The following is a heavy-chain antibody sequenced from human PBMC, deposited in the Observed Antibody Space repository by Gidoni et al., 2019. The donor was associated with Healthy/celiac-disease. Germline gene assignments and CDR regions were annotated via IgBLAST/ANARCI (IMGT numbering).Heavy chain of an antibody. V-gene: IGHV3-30*18. D-gene: IGHD2-21*01. CDR2: ISYDGSNK. Sequence: QVQLVESGGGVVQPGRSLRLSCAASGFTFSSYGMHWVRQAPGKGLEWVAVISYDGSNKYYADSVKGRFTISRDNSKNTLYLQMNSLRAEDTAVYYCAKDWATEGILWPEYYFDYWGQGTLVTVSS. CDR1: GFTFSSYG. J-gene: IGHJ4*02. CDR3: AKDWATEGILWPEYYFDY.